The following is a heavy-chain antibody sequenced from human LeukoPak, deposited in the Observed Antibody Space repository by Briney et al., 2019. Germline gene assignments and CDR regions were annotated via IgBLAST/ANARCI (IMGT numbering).Heavy chain of an antibody. V-gene: IGHV3-21*01. Sequence: GGSLRLSCAASGFTFSSYSMNWVRQAPGKGLEWVSSISSSSSYIYYADSVKGRFTISRDNAKNSLYLQMNSLRAEDTAVYYCARDYGDYSYYFDYWGQGTLVTVSS. CDR2: ISSSSSYI. CDR1: GFTFSSYS. CDR3: ARDYGDYSYYFDY. J-gene: IGHJ4*02. D-gene: IGHD4-17*01.